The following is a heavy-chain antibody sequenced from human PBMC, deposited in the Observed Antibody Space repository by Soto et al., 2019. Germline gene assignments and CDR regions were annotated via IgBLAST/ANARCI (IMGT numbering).Heavy chain of an antibody. Sequence: QVLLVQSGAEVTKPGASVKVSCEASGYSFTTYGITWVRQAPGQGLEWMGWISAHNGNTVYAQNLQDRVTLTTDTSTRTAYMKLRSLRSDETALYFCARDLAWGSSVIPREDWLDPWGQGTLVTVSS. D-gene: IGHD6-19*01. CDR3: ARDLAWGSSVIPREDWLDP. V-gene: IGHV1-18*01. CDR1: GYSFTTYG. J-gene: IGHJ5*02. CDR2: ISAHNGNT.